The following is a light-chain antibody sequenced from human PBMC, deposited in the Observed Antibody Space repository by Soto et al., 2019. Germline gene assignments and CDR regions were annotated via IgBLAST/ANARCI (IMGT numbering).Light chain of an antibody. V-gene: IGKV1-12*01. CDR3: QQVNCCPIT. J-gene: IGKJ5*01. CDR2: TAS. CDR1: QGISSW. Sequence: DIQMTQSPASVSASVGGRVTITWRASQGISSWLAWYQQKPGKAPNLLIYTASSLQSGVPSRFSGSGSGTDFTLTISSLQPEDFATYYCQQVNCCPITVGQGSRLEIK.